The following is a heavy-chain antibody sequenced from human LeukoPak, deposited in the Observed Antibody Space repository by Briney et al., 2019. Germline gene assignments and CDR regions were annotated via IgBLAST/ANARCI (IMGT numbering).Heavy chain of an antibody. CDR2: IYYSGST. D-gene: IGHD5-24*01. J-gene: IGHJ4*02. CDR1: SGSISSSPYS. V-gene: IGHV4-39*01. CDR3: ARLLRKSRDDYNFDY. Sequence: SETLSLTCTVSSGSISSSPYSWGWIRQPPGKGLEWIATIYYSGSTYYNPSVKSRVTISVDTSKNQFSLKLSSVTAADTAVYYCARLLRKSRDDYNFDYWGQGTLVTVSS.